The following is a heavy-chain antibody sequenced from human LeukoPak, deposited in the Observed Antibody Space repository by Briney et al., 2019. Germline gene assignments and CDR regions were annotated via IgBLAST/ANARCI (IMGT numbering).Heavy chain of an antibody. D-gene: IGHD2/OR15-2a*01. CDR2: IKQDGSEK. Sequence: GGSLRLSCAASGFTFSSYWMSWVRQAPGKGLEWVANIKQDGSEKYYVDSVKGRFTISRDNAKNSLYLQMNSLRAEDTAVYYCARGFLTWLYYYYYMTSGAKGPRSPSP. CDR1: GFTFSSYW. CDR3: ARGFLTWLYYYYYMTS. V-gene: IGHV3-7*01. J-gene: IGHJ6*03.